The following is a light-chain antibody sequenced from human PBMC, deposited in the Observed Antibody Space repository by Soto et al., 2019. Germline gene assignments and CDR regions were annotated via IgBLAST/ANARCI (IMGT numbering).Light chain of an antibody. CDR1: QSVSSN. CDR3: QHYHNWPPWT. CDR2: RAS. J-gene: IGKJ1*01. Sequence: EIVMTQSPATLSVSTGERATLSCRASQSVSSNLAWYQQKPGQAPRLLIYRASTRATGIPARLSGRGSGTDFTLTITSLQSEDFAVYYCQHYHNWPPWTFGQGTKVEIK. V-gene: IGKV3-15*01.